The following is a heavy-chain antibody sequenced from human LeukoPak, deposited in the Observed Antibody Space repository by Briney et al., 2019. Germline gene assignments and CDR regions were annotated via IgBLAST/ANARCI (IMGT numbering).Heavy chain of an antibody. D-gene: IGHD1-20*01. Sequence: SETLSLTCTVSGGSISSYYWSWIRQPPGKGLEWIGYIYYSGSTNYNPSLKSRVTMSVDTSKSQFSLKLSSVTAADTAVYYCARDLNNWNPNWFDPWGQGTLVTVSS. J-gene: IGHJ5*02. CDR1: GGSISSYY. V-gene: IGHV4-59*12. CDR2: IYYSGST. CDR3: ARDLNNWNPNWFDP.